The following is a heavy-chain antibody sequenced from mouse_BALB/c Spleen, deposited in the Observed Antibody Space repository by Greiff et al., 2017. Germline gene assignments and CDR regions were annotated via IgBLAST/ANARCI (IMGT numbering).Heavy chain of an antibody. D-gene: IGHD2-2*01. CDR3: ARGAYGYDVYFDV. V-gene: IGHV3-2*02. J-gene: IGHJ1*01. Sequence: EVQLQESGPGLVKPSQSLSLTCTVTGYSITSDYAWNWIRQFPGNKLEWMGYISYSGSTSYNPSLKSRISITRDTSKNQFFLQLNSVTTEDTATYYCARGAYGYDVYFDVWGAGTTVTVSS. CDR2: ISYSGST. CDR1: GYSITSDYA.